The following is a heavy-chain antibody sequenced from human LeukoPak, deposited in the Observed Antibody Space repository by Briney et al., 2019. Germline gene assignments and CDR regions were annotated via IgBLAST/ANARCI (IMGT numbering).Heavy chain of an antibody. CDR3: ARGFITFGGVIVDY. J-gene: IGHJ4*02. CDR2: INSDGSST. D-gene: IGHD3-16*02. CDR1: GFTFSTYW. Sequence: PGGSLRLSCAASGFTFSTYWMHWVRQAPGKGLLWVSRINSDGSSTSYADSVKGRFTISRDNAKNTLYLQMYSLRVEDTAVYYCARGFITFGGVIVDYWGQGTLVTVSS. V-gene: IGHV3-74*01.